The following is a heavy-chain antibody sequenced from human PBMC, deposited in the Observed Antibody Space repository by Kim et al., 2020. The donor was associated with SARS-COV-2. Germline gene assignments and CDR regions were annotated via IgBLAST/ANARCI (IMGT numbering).Heavy chain of an antibody. Sequence: ASVKVSCKPSGDSSTTYSIHWVRQAPGQRLEWMGWINTDNGITEYSQRFQGRVTITRDTSASTVYMELSSPRYEETAVYYCARGQRGGVLDPWGQGTLVTVSS. V-gene: IGHV1-3*04. J-gene: IGHJ5*02. CDR1: GDSSTTYS. CDR2: INTDNGIT. CDR3: ARGQRGGVLDP. D-gene: IGHD3-16*01.